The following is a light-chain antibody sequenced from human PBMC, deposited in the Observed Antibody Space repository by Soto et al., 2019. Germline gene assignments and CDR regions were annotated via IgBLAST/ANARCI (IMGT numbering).Light chain of an antibody. V-gene: IGKV3-15*01. CDR2: GAS. J-gene: IGKJ2*01. CDR3: QQYIDWPPYT. Sequence: TQSPATLYVSPGERATLSCRASQTVSRSLAWYQQRPGQAPRLLIYGASTRAAGVPGRFSGSGSGTDFTLTISSLQSEDFVVYYCQQYIDWPPYTFGQGTKLQI. CDR1: QTVSRS.